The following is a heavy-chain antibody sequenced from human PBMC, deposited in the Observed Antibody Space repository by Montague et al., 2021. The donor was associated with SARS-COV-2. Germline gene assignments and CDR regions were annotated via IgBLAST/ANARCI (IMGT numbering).Heavy chain of an antibody. J-gene: IGHJ3*02. Sequence: SETLSPTCSVSGDSINNSRYYWGWIRQPPGKGLEWIGTIYYSGSAYYNPSLKSRVTISVDTSNDQFSLKLNSVTATDTAVYYCARLESTRGVIIRGAFHIWGQGTKVTVSS. CDR3: ARLESTRGVIIRGAFHI. D-gene: IGHD3-10*01. CDR2: IYYSGSA. CDR1: GDSINNSRYY. V-gene: IGHV4-39*01.